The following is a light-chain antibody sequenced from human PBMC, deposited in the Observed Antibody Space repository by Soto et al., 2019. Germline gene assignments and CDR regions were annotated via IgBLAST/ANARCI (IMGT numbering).Light chain of an antibody. CDR3: QHRSNWRMYT. Sequence: ELVLPQSPATLSLSPGERATLSCRASQSVAGYLAWYQQKPGQGPRLLLYDTSNRATGAPPRFSGSGSGTDFTLTISSLEPEDFAIYYCQHRSNWRMYTFGQGTKLEIK. CDR1: QSVAGY. J-gene: IGKJ2*01. V-gene: IGKV3-11*01. CDR2: DTS.